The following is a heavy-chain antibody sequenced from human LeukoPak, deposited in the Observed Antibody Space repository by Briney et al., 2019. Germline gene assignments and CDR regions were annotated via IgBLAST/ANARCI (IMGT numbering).Heavy chain of an antibody. Sequence: GGSLRLSCAASGFTFRSYSMNWLRQAPGKGLEWVSSISISSTYIYYADSVKGRFIISRDNAKNSLYLQMNSLRAEDTAVYYCARPHPRTVFGVFSYYYGMDVWGQGTPVTVSS. CDR2: ISISSTYI. J-gene: IGHJ6*02. V-gene: IGHV3-21*01. D-gene: IGHD3-3*01. CDR3: ARPHPRTVFGVFSYYYGMDV. CDR1: GFTFRSYS.